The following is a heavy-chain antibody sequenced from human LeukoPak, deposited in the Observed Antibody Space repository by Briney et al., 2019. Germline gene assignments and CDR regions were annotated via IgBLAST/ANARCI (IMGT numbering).Heavy chain of an antibody. D-gene: IGHD2-2*01. CDR3: ARDTMTPYFMDV. J-gene: IGHJ6*03. CDR2: ISSSGSTI. CDR1: GFTFSSYE. V-gene: IGHV3-48*03. Sequence: GGSLRLSCAASGFTFSSYEMNWVRQAPGKGLEWVSYISSSGSTIYYADSVKGRFTISRDNAKNSLYLQMNSLRVEDTAVYYCARDTMTPYFMDVWGKGTTVTISS.